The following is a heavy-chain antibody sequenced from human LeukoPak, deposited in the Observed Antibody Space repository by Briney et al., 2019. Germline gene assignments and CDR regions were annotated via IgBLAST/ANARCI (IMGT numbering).Heavy chain of an antibody. CDR3: ARGRGKAYCGGDCYPDY. V-gene: IGHV1-8*01. J-gene: IGHJ4*02. D-gene: IGHD2-21*02. CDR2: MNPNSGNT. Sequence: ASVKVSCTASGYTFTSYDINWVRQAPGQGLEWMGWMNPNSGNTGYAQKFQGRVTMTRNTSISTAYMELSSLRSEDTAVYYCARGRGKAYCGGDCYPDYWGQGTLVTVSS. CDR1: GYTFTSYD.